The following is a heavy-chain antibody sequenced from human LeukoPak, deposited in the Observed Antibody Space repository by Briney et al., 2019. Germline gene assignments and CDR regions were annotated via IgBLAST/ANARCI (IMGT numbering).Heavy chain of an antibody. CDR2: ISYDGSNK. CDR3: AKEKSSRYGSGSYYPDY. Sequence: GGSLRLSCAASGFTFSNYGMHWVRQAPGKGLEWVAGISYDGSNKYYADSVKGRFTISRDNSKNTLYLQMNSLRAEDTAVYYCAKEKSSRYGSGSYYPDYWGQGTLVTVSS. J-gene: IGHJ4*02. V-gene: IGHV3-30*18. CDR1: GFTFSNYG. D-gene: IGHD3-10*01.